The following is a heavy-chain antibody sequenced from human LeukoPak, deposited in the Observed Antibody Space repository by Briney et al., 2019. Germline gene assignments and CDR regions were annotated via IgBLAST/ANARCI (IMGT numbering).Heavy chain of an antibody. D-gene: IGHD3-9*01. CDR1: GLTFSNAW. J-gene: IGHJ5*02. CDR3: TTDLLRYFDWLRFDP. V-gene: IGHV3-15*01. CDR2: IKSKTDGGTT. Sequence: GGSLRLSCAASGLTFSNAWMSWVRQAPGKGLEWVGRIKSKTDGGTTDYAAPVKGRFTISRDDSKNTLYLQMSSLKTEDTAVYYCTTDLLRYFDWLRFDPWGQGTLVTVSS.